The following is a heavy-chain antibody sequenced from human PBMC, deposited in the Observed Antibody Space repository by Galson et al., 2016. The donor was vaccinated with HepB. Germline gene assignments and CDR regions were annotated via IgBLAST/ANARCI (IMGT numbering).Heavy chain of an antibody. Sequence: SLRLSCAASGFTFSNYAMHWVRQAPGKGLEFVSAINSGSNTFYADSVKGRFTISRDNSKNTLYLQMSSLRIEDTAVYYCVKGSDYGGGNYDSWGQGTLVTVSS. CDR2: INSGSNT. J-gene: IGHJ4*02. D-gene: IGHD4-23*01. CDR1: GFTFSNYA. CDR3: VKGSDYGGGNYDS. V-gene: IGHV3-64D*06.